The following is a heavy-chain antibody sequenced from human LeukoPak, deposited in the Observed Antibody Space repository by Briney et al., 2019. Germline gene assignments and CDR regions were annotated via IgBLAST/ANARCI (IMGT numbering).Heavy chain of an antibody. CDR2: IKRKTDGETT. CDR3: TTDLGTYYHGSQRLIPIDY. D-gene: IGHD3-10*01. J-gene: IGHJ4*02. CDR1: GFTFTNAW. V-gene: IGHV3-15*01. Sequence: PGRSLRLSCVDSGFTFTNAWMSWVRQAPGKGLEWIGRIKRKTDGETTNYAEPVRGRFTISRDDSKSAVYLQMNSLKIEDTAVYYCTTDLGTYYHGSQRLIPIDYWGQGTLVTVSS.